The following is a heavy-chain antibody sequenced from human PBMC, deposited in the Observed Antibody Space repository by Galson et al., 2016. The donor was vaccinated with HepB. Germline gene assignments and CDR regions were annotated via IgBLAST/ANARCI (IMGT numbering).Heavy chain of an antibody. Sequence: SETLSLTCAVSRGSIVSNYIWWTWVRQPPGKGLEWIGEIYHSGSTNYNPSLKSRVTILIDKSKNQFSLRLSSVTAADTAVYYCARAREDYDSSGQLYYYYGLDVWGQGTTVTVSS. V-gene: IGHV4-4*02. CDR2: IYHSGST. CDR3: ARAREDYDSSGQLYYYYGLDV. D-gene: IGHD3-22*01. CDR1: RGSIVSNYIW. J-gene: IGHJ6*02.